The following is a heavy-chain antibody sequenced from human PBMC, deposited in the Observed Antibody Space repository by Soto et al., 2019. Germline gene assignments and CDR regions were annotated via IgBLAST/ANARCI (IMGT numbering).Heavy chain of an antibody. CDR2: IYYSGST. CDR1: GGSISSSSYY. CDR3: ARGRNWCDP. V-gene: IGHV4-39*01. Sequence: ASETLSLTCTVSGGSISSSSYYGGWIRQPPGKGLEWIGSIYYSGSTYYNPSLKSRVTISVDTSKNQFSLKLSSVTAADTAVDYCARGRNWCDPWGQGTRVAVAS. J-gene: IGHJ5*02.